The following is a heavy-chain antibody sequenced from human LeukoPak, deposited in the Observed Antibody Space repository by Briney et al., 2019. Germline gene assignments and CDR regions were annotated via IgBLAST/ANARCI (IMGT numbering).Heavy chain of an antibody. V-gene: IGHV3-30*02. Sequence: GGSLRLSCGASGFTFSSHGMHWVRQAPGRGLEWVAFIRNDGNNKYYADSVKGRFTISRDNSKNTLYVQMNSLRVQDTAMYFCVRDADWSFDYLGQGTLVTVSS. J-gene: IGHJ4*02. CDR1: GFTFSSHG. CDR2: IRNDGNNK. D-gene: IGHD3-9*01. CDR3: VRDADWSFDY.